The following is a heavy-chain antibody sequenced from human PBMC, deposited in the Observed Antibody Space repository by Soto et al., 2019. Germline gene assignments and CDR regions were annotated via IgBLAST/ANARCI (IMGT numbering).Heavy chain of an antibody. CDR1: GVTFKDYG. Sequence: PGGSLRLSCGAPGVTFKDYGMHWVRQAPGKGLEWVAVISYDGKQTYYADSVKGRFTISKDKSKRTLFLQMNSLRVDDTAVYYCARDGWGSNWYFDLWGRGTLVPSPQ. D-gene: IGHD3-16*01. CDR3: ARDGWGSNWYFDL. CDR2: ISYDGKQT. V-gene: IGHV3-30*03. J-gene: IGHJ2*01.